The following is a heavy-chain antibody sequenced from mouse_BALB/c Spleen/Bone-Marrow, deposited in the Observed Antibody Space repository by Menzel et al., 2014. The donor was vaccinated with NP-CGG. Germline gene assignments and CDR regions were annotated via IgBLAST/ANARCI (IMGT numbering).Heavy chain of an antibody. Sequence: EVKLMESGTDLVKPGASIRLSCTASGFNIKDTYMHWVRQRPEQGLEWIGRIDPANGNTKYDPKFQGKATITADTSSNTAYLQLSSLTSEDTAVYYCARYNYGSSQFAYWGQGTPVTVSA. CDR1: GFNIKDTY. D-gene: IGHD1-1*01. J-gene: IGHJ3*01. V-gene: IGHV14-3*02. CDR3: ARYNYGSSQFAY. CDR2: IDPANGNT.